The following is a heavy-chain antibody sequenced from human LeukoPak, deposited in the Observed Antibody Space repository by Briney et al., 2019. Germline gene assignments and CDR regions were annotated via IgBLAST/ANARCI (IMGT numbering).Heavy chain of an antibody. CDR3: AKDVADAARPSDAFDI. CDR1: GFTFDDYA. CDR2: ISWNSGSI. Sequence: QAGRSLRLSGAASGFTFDDYAMHWVRQAPGKGLEWVSGISWNSGSIGYADSVKGRFTISRDNAKNSLYLQMNSLRAEDTALYYCAKDVADAARPSDAFDIWGQGTMVTVSS. J-gene: IGHJ3*02. D-gene: IGHD6-6*01. V-gene: IGHV3-9*01.